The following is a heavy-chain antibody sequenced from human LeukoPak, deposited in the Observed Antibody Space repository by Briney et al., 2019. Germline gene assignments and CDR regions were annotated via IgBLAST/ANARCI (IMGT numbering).Heavy chain of an antibody. V-gene: IGHV4-34*01. J-gene: IGHJ3*02. CDR3: ARDTGEVFLHAFDI. CDR2: INHSGST. D-gene: IGHD2-21*01. CDR1: GGSFSGYY. Sequence: SETLSLTCAVYGGSFSGYYWSWIRQPPGKGLEWIGEINHSGSTYYNPSLKSRVTISVDTSKNQFSLKLSSVTAADTAVYYCARDTGEVFLHAFDIWGQGTMVTVSS.